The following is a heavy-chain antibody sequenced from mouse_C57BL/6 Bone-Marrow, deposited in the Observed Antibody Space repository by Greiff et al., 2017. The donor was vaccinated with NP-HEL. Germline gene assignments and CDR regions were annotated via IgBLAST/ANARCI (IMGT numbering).Heavy chain of an antibody. CDR1: GYTFTSYW. J-gene: IGHJ1*03. CDR3: AREGIWLRRGYWYFDV. Sequence: QVQLQQPGTELVKPGTSVKLSCKSSGYTFTSYWMHWVKQRPGQGLEWIGNINPSNGGTNYNEKFKSKATLPVDNSSSPAYMQRSRLTSDDSAVYYCAREGIWLRRGYWYFDVCDTGTTVTVSS. D-gene: IGHD2-2*01. V-gene: IGHV1-53*01. CDR2: INPSNGGT.